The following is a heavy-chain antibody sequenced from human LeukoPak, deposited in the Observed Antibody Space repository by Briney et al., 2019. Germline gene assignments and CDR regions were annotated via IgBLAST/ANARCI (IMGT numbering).Heavy chain of an antibody. CDR1: GFTFSSYS. CDR2: ISSSSSYT. V-gene: IGHV3-21*01. Sequence: GGSLRLSCAASGFTFSSYSMNWVRQAPGKGLEWVSSISSSSSYTYYADTVKGRFTISRDNAKNSLYLQMNSLRAEDTAVYYCASNFYDFWSGHNYYYYMDVWGKGTTVTVSS. J-gene: IGHJ6*03. CDR3: ASNFYDFWSGHNYYYYMDV. D-gene: IGHD3-3*01.